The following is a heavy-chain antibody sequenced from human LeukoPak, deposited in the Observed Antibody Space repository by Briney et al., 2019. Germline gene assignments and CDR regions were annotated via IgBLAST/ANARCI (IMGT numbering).Heavy chain of an antibody. V-gene: IGHV4-30-2*01. Sequence: SETLSLTCAVSGGSISSGGYSWSRIRQPPGKGLEWIGYIYHSGSTYYNPSLKSRVTISVGRSKNQFSLKLSSVTAADTAVYYCARGGYYDYVWGSYRRIIDAFDIWGQGTMVTVSS. CDR2: IYHSGST. D-gene: IGHD3-16*02. CDR3: ARGGYYDYVWGSYRRIIDAFDI. CDR1: GGSISSGGYS. J-gene: IGHJ3*02.